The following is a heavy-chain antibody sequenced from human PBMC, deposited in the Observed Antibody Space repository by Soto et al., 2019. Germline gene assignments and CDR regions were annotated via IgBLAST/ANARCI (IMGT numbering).Heavy chain of an antibody. Sequence: ASVKVSCKASGYTFTGYYMHWVRQAPGQGLEWMGWINPNSGGTNYAQKFQGWVTMTRDTSISTAYMELSRLRSDDTAVYYCARALPLVPAARGYFEYWGQGTLVTVSS. CDR1: GYTFTGYY. D-gene: IGHD2-2*01. CDR2: INPNSGGT. CDR3: ARALPLVPAARGYFEY. J-gene: IGHJ4*02. V-gene: IGHV1-2*04.